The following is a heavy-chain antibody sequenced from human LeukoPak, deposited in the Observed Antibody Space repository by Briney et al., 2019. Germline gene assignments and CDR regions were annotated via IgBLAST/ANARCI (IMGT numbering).Heavy chain of an antibody. Sequence: GGSLRLSCAASGFTFCSFQMNWVRRAPGKGREWVSYISSSGSTIYYADSVKGRFTISRDNAKNSLYLQMNSLRAEDTAVYYCARVGPHYYYYMDVWGKGTTVTISS. CDR1: GFTFCSFQ. J-gene: IGHJ6*03. CDR3: ARVGPHYYYYMDV. V-gene: IGHV3-48*03. CDR2: ISSSGSTI.